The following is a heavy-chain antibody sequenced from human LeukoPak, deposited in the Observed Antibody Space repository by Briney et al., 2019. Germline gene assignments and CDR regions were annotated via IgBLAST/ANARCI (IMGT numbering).Heavy chain of an antibody. D-gene: IGHD2-15*01. V-gene: IGHV4-39*02. CDR3: ARLTIAANAFDI. J-gene: IGHJ3*02. CDR2: SYYSGST. Sequence: SETLSLTCNVSGGSISSSDYYWGWIRQPPGKGLEGIGSSYYSGSTYYNPSLKSRVAISVDTSKNHVSLRLSSVTAADTAMFYCARLTIAANAFDIWGQGTMVTVSS. CDR1: GGSISSSDYY.